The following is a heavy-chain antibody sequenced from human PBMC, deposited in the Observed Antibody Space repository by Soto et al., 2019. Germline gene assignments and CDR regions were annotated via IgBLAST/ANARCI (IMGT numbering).Heavy chain of an antibody. Sequence: QVQLQESGPGLVEPSETLSLTCTVSGDSMSRYYWSWIRQSAEKGLEWIGRISATGTTSYIPSLKSRITLSVDTSKNQFSLDLKFVTAADTAVYFCARDQSGAAAFWGQGTVVTVS. CDR1: GDSMSRYY. CDR3: ARDQSGAAAF. V-gene: IGHV4-4*07. CDR2: ISATGTT. J-gene: IGHJ3*01. D-gene: IGHD2-15*01.